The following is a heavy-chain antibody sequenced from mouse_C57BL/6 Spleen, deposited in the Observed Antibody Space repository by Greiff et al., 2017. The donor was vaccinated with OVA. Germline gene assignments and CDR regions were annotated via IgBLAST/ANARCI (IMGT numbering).Heavy chain of an antibody. Sequence: QVQLQQSGAELMKPGASVKLSCKATGYTFTGYWIEWVKQRPGHGLEWIGEILPGSGSTNYNEKFKGKATFTADTSSTTAYMQLSSLTTEDSAIEDCARRLYYSQMGFAYWGQGTLVTVSA. D-gene: IGHD2-12*01. CDR1: GYTFTGYW. CDR3: ARRLYYSQMGFAY. CDR2: ILPGSGST. V-gene: IGHV1-9*01. J-gene: IGHJ3*01.